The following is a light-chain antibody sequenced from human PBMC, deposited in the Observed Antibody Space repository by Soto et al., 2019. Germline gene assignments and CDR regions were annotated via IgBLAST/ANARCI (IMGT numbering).Light chain of an antibody. CDR3: CSYAGSSIHVV. V-gene: IGLV2-23*02. Sequence: QSALTQPASVSGSPGQSITISCTGTSSDVGSYNLVSWYQQHPGKAPKLMIYEVSKRPSGVSNRFSGSKSGNMASLTISGLQAEDEADYYCCSYAGSSIHVVFGGGTKVTVL. CDR1: SSDVGSYNL. CDR2: EVS. J-gene: IGLJ2*01.